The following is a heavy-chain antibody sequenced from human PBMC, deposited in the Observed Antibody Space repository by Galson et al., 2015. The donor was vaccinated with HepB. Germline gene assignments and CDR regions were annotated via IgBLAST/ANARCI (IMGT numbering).Heavy chain of an antibody. J-gene: IGHJ4*02. CDR1: GYTFSSYW. CDR2: IYPGDSHI. V-gene: IGHV5-51*01. Sequence: QSGAEVKKPGESLKISCKGSGYTFSSYWIAWVRQMPGKGLEWMSIIYPGDSHIRYSPSFQGQVTISADKSISTAYLQWSSLKASDTAMYYCARHPNVYSGYDYGDYWGQGTLVTVSS. D-gene: IGHD5-12*01. CDR3: ARHPNVYSGYDYGDY.